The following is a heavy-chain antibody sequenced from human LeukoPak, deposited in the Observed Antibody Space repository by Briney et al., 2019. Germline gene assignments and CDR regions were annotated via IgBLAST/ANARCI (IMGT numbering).Heavy chain of an antibody. D-gene: IGHD3-3*01. Sequence: PGGSLRLSCTASGFTFNNYWMHWVRQAPGKGLVWVSRINNDGSNTRYADSVRGRFTISRDNAKNTLYLQMNSLRGEDTAMYYCARESGYRNWFDPWGQGTLVTVSS. J-gene: IGHJ5*02. V-gene: IGHV3-74*01. CDR2: INNDGSNT. CDR3: ARESGYRNWFDP. CDR1: GFTFNNYW.